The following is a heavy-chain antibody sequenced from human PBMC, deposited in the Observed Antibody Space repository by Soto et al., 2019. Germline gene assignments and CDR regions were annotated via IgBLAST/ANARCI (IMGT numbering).Heavy chain of an antibody. Sequence: GGSLRLSCAASGFTFISYAMHWVRQAPGKGLEWVAVISYDGSNKYYADSVKGRFTISRDNSKNTLYLQMNSLRAEDTAVYYCARVTVGGFDYWGQVSVVTFYS. V-gene: IGHV3-30-3*01. CDR1: GFTFISYA. CDR3: ARVTVGGFDY. CDR2: ISYDGSNK. J-gene: IGHJ4*02. D-gene: IGHD1-26*01.